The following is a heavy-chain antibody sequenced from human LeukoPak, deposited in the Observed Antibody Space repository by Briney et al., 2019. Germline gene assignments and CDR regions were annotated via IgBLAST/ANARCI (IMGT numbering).Heavy chain of an antibody. CDR2: ISSNGDNT. CDR1: GFTFNNYP. V-gene: IGHV3-64*01. J-gene: IGHJ4*02. CDR3: ARERPDFGGNVEY. D-gene: IGHD4-23*01. Sequence: GGSLRLSCAASGFTFNNYPIHWVRQAPGKGLEYVSAISSNGDNTYYATSVKGRFTVSRDNSKNTVYLQMGSLRPDAMAVYYWARERPDFGGNVEYWGQETLVTVSS.